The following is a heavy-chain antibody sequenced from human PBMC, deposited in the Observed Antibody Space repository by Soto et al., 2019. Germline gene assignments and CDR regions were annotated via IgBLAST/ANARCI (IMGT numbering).Heavy chain of an antibody. CDR1: GFTFSNAW. V-gene: IGHV3-15*07. J-gene: IGHJ4*02. D-gene: IGHD3-3*01. Sequence: GGSLRLSCAASGFTFSNAWMNWVRQAPGKGLEWVGRIKSKTDGGTTDYDAPVKGRFTISRDDSKNTLYLQMNSLKTEDTAVYYCTTGAHDFWSGYYYYFDYWGQGTLVTVSS. CDR3: TTGAHDFWSGYYYYFDY. CDR2: IKSKTDGGTT.